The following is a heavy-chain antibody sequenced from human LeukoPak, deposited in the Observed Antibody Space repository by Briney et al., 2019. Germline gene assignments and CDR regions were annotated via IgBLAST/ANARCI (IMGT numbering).Heavy chain of an antibody. CDR2: ISSSGSTI. CDR3: ARANIVVVPAAIRPTGNYYGMDV. J-gene: IGHJ6*02. Sequence: PGGSLGLSCAASGFTFSDYYMSWIRQAPGKGLEWVSYISSSGSTIYYADSVKGRFTISRDNAKNSLYLQMNSLRAEDTAVYYCARANIVVVPAAIRPTGNYYGMDVWGQGTTVTVSS. CDR1: GFTFSDYY. D-gene: IGHD2-2*01. V-gene: IGHV3-11*01.